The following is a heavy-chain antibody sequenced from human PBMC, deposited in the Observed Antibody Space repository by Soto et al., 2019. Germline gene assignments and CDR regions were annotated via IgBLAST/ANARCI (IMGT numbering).Heavy chain of an antibody. CDR1: GYTFTGYY. D-gene: IGHD6-6*01. Sequence: GASVKISCKASGYTFTGYYMHWVRQAPGQGLEWMGWINPNSGGTNYAQKFQGRVTMTRDTSISTAYMELSRLRSDDTAVYYCARGEYSSSSAGASRDYWGQGTLVTVSS. V-gene: IGHV1-2*02. CDR3: ARGEYSSSSAGASRDY. J-gene: IGHJ4*02. CDR2: INPNSGGT.